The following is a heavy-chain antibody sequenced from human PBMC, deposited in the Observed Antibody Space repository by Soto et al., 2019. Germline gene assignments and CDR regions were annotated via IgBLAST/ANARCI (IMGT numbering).Heavy chain of an antibody. J-gene: IGHJ6*02. CDR2: IYHSGST. CDR3: ARDSQGGIRYVDWLSMSPYYYYGMDV. D-gene: IGHD3-9*01. V-gene: IGHV4-38-2*02. Sequence: SETLSLTCAVSGYSISSGYSWGWIRQPPGKGLEWIGSIYHSGSTYYNPSLKSRVTISVDTSKNQFSLKLSSVTAADTAVYYCARDSQGGIRYVDWLSMSPYYYYGMDVWGQGTTVT. CDR1: GYSISSGYS.